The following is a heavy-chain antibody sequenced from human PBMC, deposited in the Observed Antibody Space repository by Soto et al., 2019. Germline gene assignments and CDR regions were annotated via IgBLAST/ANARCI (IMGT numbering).Heavy chain of an antibody. V-gene: IGHV1-3*01. CDR1: GYTFTSYA. CDR2: INAGNGNT. CDR3: AGDGWRTDYGDHNYFDY. J-gene: IGHJ4*02. D-gene: IGHD4-17*01. Sequence: ASVKVSCKASGYTFTSYAMHWVRQAPGQRLEWMGWINAGNGNTKYSQKFQGRVTITRDTSASTAYMELSSLRSEDTAVYYCAGDGWRTDYGDHNYFDYWGQGTLVTVSS.